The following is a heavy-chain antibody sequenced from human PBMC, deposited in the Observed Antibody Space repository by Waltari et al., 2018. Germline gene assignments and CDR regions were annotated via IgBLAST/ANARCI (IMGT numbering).Heavy chain of an antibody. CDR3: ARGRDVFANFDYNWFDP. CDR1: GYTFINYE. D-gene: IGHD3-3*01. CDR2: VKPNSGAT. J-gene: IGHJ5*02. V-gene: IGHV1-8*02. Sequence: QVQLVQSGAEVLRPGASVKVSCQASGYTFINYEINWVRQAAGQGLEWMGGVKPNSGATAYAQKFQGRITMTWDTSISTAYMELSNLRSDDTAVLYCARGRDVFANFDYNWFDPWGQGTLVTVSS.